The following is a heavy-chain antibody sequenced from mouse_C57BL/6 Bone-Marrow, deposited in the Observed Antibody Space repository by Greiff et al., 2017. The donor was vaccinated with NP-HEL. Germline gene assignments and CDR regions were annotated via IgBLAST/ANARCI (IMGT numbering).Heavy chain of an antibody. D-gene: IGHD1-1*01. CDR3: ARGPPYYYGSSWYFDV. V-gene: IGHV1-81*01. CDR1: GYTFTSYG. CDR2: IYPRSGNT. Sequence: VQLQQSGAELARPGASVKLSCKASGYTFTSYGISWVKQRTGQGLEWIGEIYPRSGNTYYNEKFKGKATLTADKSSSTAYMELRSLTSEDSAVYFWARGPPYYYGSSWYFDVWGTGTTVTVSS. J-gene: IGHJ1*03.